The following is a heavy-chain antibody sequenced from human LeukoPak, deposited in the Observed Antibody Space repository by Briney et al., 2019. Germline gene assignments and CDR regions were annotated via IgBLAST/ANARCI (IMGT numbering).Heavy chain of an antibody. Sequence: ASVTVSCKAPGYTFTDYYMHWVRQAPGQGFEWMGWINPNDGDTNYAQKFRGRVTMTRDTSISTAHMEVSRLRSDDTAVYYCARANFLYCSSSTCLFDYWGQGTLVTVSS. CDR1: GYTFTDYY. V-gene: IGHV1-2*02. D-gene: IGHD2-2*01. CDR2: INPNDGDT. CDR3: ARANFLYCSSSTCLFDY. J-gene: IGHJ4*02.